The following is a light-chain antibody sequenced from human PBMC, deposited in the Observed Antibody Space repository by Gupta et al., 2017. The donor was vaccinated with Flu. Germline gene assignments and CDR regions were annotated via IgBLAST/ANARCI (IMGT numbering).Light chain of an antibody. CDR2: EVS. CDR1: SRDVGNYNR. J-gene: IGLJ1*01. CDR3: SSYTSTYTYV. V-gene: IGLV2-18*02. Sequence: HSALTQPPSVSGSPGQSVTISCTGTSRDVGNYNRVSWYQQPPGTAPKLMIYEVSNRPSGVPDRFSGSKSGNTASLTISGLQAEDEADYYCSSYTSTYTYVFGTGTKLTVL.